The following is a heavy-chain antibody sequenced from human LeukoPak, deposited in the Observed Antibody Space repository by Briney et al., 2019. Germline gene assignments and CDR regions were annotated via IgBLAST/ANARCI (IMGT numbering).Heavy chain of an antibody. D-gene: IGHD4-17*01. V-gene: IGHV1-18*01. Sequence: ASVKVSCKASGYTFTNHAIHWVRRAPGQGLEWMGRVSGYNGNTKYPQKFQGRVTMTTDTSTSTAHMELMSLRYDDSAVYYCARGVSVTTLYLDSWGQGTLVTVSS. CDR2: VSGYNGNT. J-gene: IGHJ4*02. CDR1: GYTFTNHA. CDR3: ARGVSVTTLYLDS.